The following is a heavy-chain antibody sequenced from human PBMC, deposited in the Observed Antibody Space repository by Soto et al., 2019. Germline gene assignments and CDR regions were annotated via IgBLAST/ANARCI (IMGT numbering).Heavy chain of an antibody. D-gene: IGHD2-2*01. CDR1: GFTFSSYG. CDR3: ARDGAGYCSSTSCYAFDI. J-gene: IGHJ3*02. Sequence: GGSLRLSCAASGFTFSSYGMHWVRQAPGKGLGWVAVIWYDGSNKYYADSVKGRFTISRDNSKNTLYLQMNSLRAEDTAVYYCARDGAGYCSSTSCYAFDIWGQGTMVTVSS. CDR2: IWYDGSNK. V-gene: IGHV3-33*01.